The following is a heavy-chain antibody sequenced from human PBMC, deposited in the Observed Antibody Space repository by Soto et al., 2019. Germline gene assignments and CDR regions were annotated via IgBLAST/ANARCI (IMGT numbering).Heavy chain of an antibody. J-gene: IGHJ4*02. CDR2: INHSGST. V-gene: IGHV4-34*01. Sequence: SETLSLTCAVYGGSFSGYYWSWIRQPPGKGLEWIGEINHSGSTNYNPSLKSRVTISVDTSKNQFSLKLSSVTAADTAVYYCARDTGPRNYDFWSGPFDYWGQGTLVTVSS. CDR3: ARDTGPRNYDFWSGPFDY. D-gene: IGHD3-3*01. CDR1: GGSFSGYY.